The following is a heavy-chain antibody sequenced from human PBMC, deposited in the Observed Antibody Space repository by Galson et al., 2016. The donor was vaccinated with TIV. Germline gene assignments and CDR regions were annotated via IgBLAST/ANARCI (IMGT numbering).Heavy chain of an antibody. CDR3: ARDDDRPQNGFDI. Sequence: SLRLSCAASGFTFSRFGMHWVRQAPGKGLEWLAVILSDGSQQKYADSVRGRFTISRDQSKNTLFLQMNSLRGEDTAVYYCARDDDRPQNGFDIWGQGTMVTISS. CDR2: ILSDGSQQ. D-gene: IGHD1-1*01. J-gene: IGHJ3*02. CDR1: GFTFSRFG. V-gene: IGHV3-33*01.